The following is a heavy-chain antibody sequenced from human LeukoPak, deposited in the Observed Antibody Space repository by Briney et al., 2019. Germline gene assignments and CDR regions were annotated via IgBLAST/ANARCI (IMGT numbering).Heavy chain of an antibody. CDR3: ARDVDI. V-gene: IGHV4-31*03. CDR2: IYYSGST. J-gene: IGHJ3*02. CDR1: GGYISSGGYY. Sequence: SPTLSITCTVPGGYISSGGYYWSWISQHPGKGLEWIGYIYYSGSTYYNPSLKSRVTISVDTSKNQFSLKLSSVTAADTAVYYCARDVDIWGQGTMVTVSS.